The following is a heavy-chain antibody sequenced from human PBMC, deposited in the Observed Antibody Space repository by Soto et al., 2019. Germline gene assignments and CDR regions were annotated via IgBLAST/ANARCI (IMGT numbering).Heavy chain of an antibody. D-gene: IGHD2-2*01. Sequence: GGSLRLSCAASGFTFRSYAMTWVRQAPGKGLEWVSAMSDSGDSTYYADSVKERLTISRDNSKNTLYLQMNSLRAEETAIYVYAKAATYGSSTSCLRPASTDVWGQGTTVTVSS. CDR1: GFTFRSYA. V-gene: IGHV3-23*01. CDR2: MSDSGDST. CDR3: AKAATYGSSTSCLRPASTDV. J-gene: IGHJ6*02.